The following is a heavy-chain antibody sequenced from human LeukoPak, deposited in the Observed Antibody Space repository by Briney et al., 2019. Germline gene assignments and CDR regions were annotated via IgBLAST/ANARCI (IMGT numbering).Heavy chain of an antibody. CDR3: ARVRFLEWSDEDYFDY. J-gene: IGHJ4*02. V-gene: IGHV4-59*01. CDR1: GGSISSYY. CDR2: IYYSGST. Sequence: SETLSLTCTVSGGSISSYYWSWIRQPPGKGLEWIGYIYYSGSTNYNPSLKSRVTISVDTSKNQLSLKLSSVTAADTAVYYCARVRFLEWSDEDYFDYWGQGTLVTVSS. D-gene: IGHD3-3*01.